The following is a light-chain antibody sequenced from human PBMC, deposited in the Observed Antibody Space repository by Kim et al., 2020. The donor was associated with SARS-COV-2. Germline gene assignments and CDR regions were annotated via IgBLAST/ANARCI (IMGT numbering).Light chain of an antibody. CDR2: AAS. J-gene: IGKJ2*03. CDR3: QQTYGSPFS. CDR1: QAISTY. V-gene: IGKV1-39*01. Sequence: SASVGDRVTITCRASQAISTYLNWYQQKPGKVPSLLIYAASTVPDGVLPRFSGSGSGTDFTLTITNLHPEDFATYYCQQTYGSPFSFGRGTKLEI.